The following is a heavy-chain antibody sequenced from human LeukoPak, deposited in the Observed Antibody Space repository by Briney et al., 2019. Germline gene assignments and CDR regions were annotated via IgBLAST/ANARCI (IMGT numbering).Heavy chain of an antibody. Sequence: SETLSLTCTVSGGSISSSSYYWGWIRQPPGKGLEWIGSIYYSGSTYYNPSLKSRVTISVDTSKNQFSLKLSSVTAADTAVYYCARANADYYDSSGYEVFDYWGQGTLVTVSS. CDR2: IYYSGST. J-gene: IGHJ4*02. D-gene: IGHD3-22*01. CDR1: GGSISSSSYY. V-gene: IGHV4-39*07. CDR3: ARANADYYDSSGYEVFDY.